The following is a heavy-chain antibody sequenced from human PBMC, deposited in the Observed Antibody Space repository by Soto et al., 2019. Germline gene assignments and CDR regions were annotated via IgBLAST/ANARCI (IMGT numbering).Heavy chain of an antibody. V-gene: IGHV4-31*03. CDR1: GGSISSGGYY. Sequence: QVQLQESGPGLVKPSQTLSLTCTVSGGSISSGGYYWSWIRQHPGKGLEWIGYIYYSGSTYYNPSLKSRVTISVDTSKNQFSLKLSSVTAADTAVYYCARARLGYCSSTSCQVRFDPWGQGTLVTVSS. CDR3: ARARLGYCSSTSCQVRFDP. J-gene: IGHJ5*02. CDR2: IYYSGST. D-gene: IGHD2-2*01.